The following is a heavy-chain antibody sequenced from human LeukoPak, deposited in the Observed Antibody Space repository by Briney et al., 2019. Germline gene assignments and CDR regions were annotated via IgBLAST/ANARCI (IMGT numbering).Heavy chain of an antibody. CDR1: GGTFSSYA. CDR3: ARPDYYDSSGYYVGHFQH. V-gene: IGHV1-69*04. CDR2: IIPILGIA. Sequence: ASVKVSCKASGGTFSSYAIGWVRQAPGQGLEWMGRIIPILGIANYAQKFQGRVTITADKSTSTAYMELSSLRSEDTAVYYCARPDYYDSSGYYVGHFQHWGQGTLVTVSS. J-gene: IGHJ1*01. D-gene: IGHD3-22*01.